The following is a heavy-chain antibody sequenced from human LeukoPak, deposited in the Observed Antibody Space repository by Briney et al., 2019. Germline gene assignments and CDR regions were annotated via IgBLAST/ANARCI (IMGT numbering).Heavy chain of an antibody. D-gene: IGHD3-22*01. Sequence: SVKVSCKASGGTFSSYAISWVRQAPGQGLEWMGGIIPIFGTANYAQKFQGRVTITADESMSTAYMELSSLRSEDTAVYYCAREVTHYDISGYYTGYFDYWGQGTLVTVSS. CDR3: AREVTHYDISGYYTGYFDY. CDR1: GGTFSSYA. J-gene: IGHJ4*02. V-gene: IGHV1-69*13. CDR2: IIPIFGTA.